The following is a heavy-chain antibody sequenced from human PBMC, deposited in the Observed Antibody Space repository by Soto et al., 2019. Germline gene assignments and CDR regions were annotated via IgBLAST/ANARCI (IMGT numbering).Heavy chain of an antibody. CDR1: GGSISSYY. V-gene: IGHV4-59*01. CDR3: ARADSSGYYSYYYYYYMDV. J-gene: IGHJ6*03. Sequence: SETLSLTCTVSGGSISSYYWSWIRQSPGKGLEWIGYIYYSGSTNYNPSLKSRVTISVDTSKNQFSLKLSSVTAADTAVYYCARADSSGYYSYYYYYYMDVWGKGTTVTVSS. D-gene: IGHD3-22*01. CDR2: IYYSGST.